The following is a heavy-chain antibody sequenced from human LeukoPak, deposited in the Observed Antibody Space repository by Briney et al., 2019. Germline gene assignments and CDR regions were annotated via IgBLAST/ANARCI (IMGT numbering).Heavy chain of an antibody. CDR2: IYYSGYT. CDR3: ARAKLGYCTNGVCSVGMDV. D-gene: IGHD2-8*01. J-gene: IGHJ6*03. CDR1: GGSISSYY. Sequence: SETLSLTCTVSGGSISSYYWSWIRQPPGKGLKWIGNIYYSGYTTYSPSLRSRVTISVDTSKNQFSLKLSSVTAADTAVYYCARAKLGYCTNGVCSVGMDVWGKGTTVTVSS. V-gene: IGHV4-59*12.